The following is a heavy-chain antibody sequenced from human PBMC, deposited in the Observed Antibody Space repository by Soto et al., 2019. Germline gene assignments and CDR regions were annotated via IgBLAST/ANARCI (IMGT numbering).Heavy chain of an antibody. V-gene: IGHV3-30*18. CDR1: GFTFSSYG. J-gene: IGHJ3*02. CDR3: AKEKGQWLYDALDI. D-gene: IGHD2-15*01. Sequence: GGSLRLSCAASGFTFSSYGMHWVRQAPGKGLEWVAVISYDGSNKYYADSVKGRFTISRDNSKNTLYLQMNSLRAEDTAVYYCAKEKGQWLYDALDIWGQGTMVTVSS. CDR2: ISYDGSNK.